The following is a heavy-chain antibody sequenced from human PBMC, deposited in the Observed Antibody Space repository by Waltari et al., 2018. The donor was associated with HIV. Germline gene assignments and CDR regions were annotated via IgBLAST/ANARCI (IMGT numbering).Heavy chain of an antibody. J-gene: IGHJ6*02. CDR2: IDPSDSYT. CDR1: GYIFTSHW. CDR3: ARVYCTGSSCYYYHGLDV. D-gene: IGHD2-8*02. Sequence: EVQLVQSGAEVKKPGESLKISCKGSGYIFTSHWIAWVRQMPGKGLEWMGRIDPSDSYTNYSPSFQGHVTMSADKSSSTTYLQWRSLEASDTAMYYCARVYCTGSSCYYYHGLDVWGQGTTVNVS. V-gene: IGHV5-10-1*01.